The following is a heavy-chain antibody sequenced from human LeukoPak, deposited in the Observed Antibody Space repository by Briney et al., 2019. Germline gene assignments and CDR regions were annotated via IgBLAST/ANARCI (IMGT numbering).Heavy chain of an antibody. V-gene: IGHV1-69*06. J-gene: IGHJ4*02. CDR2: IIPIFGTA. CDR1: GGTFSSYA. CDR3: ASSNGYSSGWYLPITDY. D-gene: IGHD6-19*01. Sequence: SVKVSCKASGGTFSSYAISWVRQAPGQGLEWMGGIIPIFGTANYAQKFQGRVAITADKSTSTAYMELSSLRSEDTAVYYCASSNGYSSGWYLPITDYWGQGTLVTVSS.